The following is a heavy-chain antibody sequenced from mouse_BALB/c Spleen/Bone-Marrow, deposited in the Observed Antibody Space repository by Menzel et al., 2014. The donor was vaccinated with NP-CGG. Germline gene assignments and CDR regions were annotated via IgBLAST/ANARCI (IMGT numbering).Heavy chain of an antibody. CDR1: GFNIKDTY. Sequence: EVQLVESGAELVKPGASVKLSSTASGFNIKDTYMHWVKQRPEQGLEWIGRIDPANVNTKYDPKFQGKATITADTSSNTAYLQLSSLTSEDTAVYYCASYVYGYYFDYWGQGTTLTVSS. D-gene: IGHD1-1*01. V-gene: IGHV14-3*02. CDR3: ASYVYGYYFDY. CDR2: IDPANVNT. J-gene: IGHJ2*01.